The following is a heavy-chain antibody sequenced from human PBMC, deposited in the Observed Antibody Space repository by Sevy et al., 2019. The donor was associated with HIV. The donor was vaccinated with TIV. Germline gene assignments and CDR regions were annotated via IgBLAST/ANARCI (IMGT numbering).Heavy chain of an antibody. D-gene: IGHD2-21*02. Sequence: SETLSLTCAVYGGSFSGYYWSWIRQPPGKGLGGIGEINHSGSTNYNPSLKSRVTISVDTSKNQFSLKLSSVTAADTAVYYCAREGDSARFDYWGQGTLVTVSS. CDR2: INHSGST. V-gene: IGHV4-34*01. CDR1: GGSFSGYY. CDR3: AREGDSARFDY. J-gene: IGHJ4*02.